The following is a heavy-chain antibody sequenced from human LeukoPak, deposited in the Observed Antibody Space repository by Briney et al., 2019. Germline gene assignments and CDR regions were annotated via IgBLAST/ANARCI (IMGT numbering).Heavy chain of an antibody. V-gene: IGHV4-39*01. J-gene: IGHJ6*02. CDR1: GVSVTTSGYY. CDR3: ARHNDYASLMDV. CDR2: ISYSGIT. D-gene: IGHD2-2*01. Sequence: PSETLSLTCTVFGVSVTTSGYYGAWIRQPPGRGLEWIGSISYSGITYYEPSLRGRVTISGDTAKNQFSLKLSSVTAADTAVYYCARHNDYASLMDVWGQGTTVTVSS.